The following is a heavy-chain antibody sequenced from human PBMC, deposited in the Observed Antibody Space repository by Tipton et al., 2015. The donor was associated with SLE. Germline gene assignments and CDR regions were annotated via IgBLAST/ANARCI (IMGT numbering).Heavy chain of an antibody. Sequence: SLRLSCAASGFTFNTHAMSWVRQAPGKGLEWVSVIYSGGRTYYAESVKGRFTISRDNSKNTLYLQLNSLRAEDTGIYYCARSGGYCSSNSCQRGLDVWGQGTTVTVSS. V-gene: IGHV3-23*03. J-gene: IGHJ6*02. CDR1: GFTFNTHA. D-gene: IGHD2-2*01. CDR2: IYSGGRT. CDR3: ARSGGYCSSNSCQRGLDV.